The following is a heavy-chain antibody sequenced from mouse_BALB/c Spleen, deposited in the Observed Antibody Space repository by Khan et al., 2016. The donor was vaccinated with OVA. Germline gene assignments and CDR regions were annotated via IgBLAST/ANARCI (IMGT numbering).Heavy chain of an antibody. CDR3: ADHLTGSFAY. V-gene: IGHV5-6*01. D-gene: IGHD4-1*01. CDR2: ISSGGDYT. J-gene: IGHJ3*01. CDR1: GFTFSSYS. Sequence: EVQVVESGGDLVKPGGSLKLSCAASGFTFSSYSMSWVSQTPDKRLEWVASISSGGDYTYYPDSVKGRFTITRDNAKNTLYLQMSDLKSEDTAMYYCADHLTGSFAYWGQGTLVTVSA.